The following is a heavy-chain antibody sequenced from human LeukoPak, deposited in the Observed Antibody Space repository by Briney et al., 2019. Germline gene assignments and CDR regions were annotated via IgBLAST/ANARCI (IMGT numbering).Heavy chain of an antibody. V-gene: IGHV5-51*01. J-gene: IGHJ4*02. CDR3: ARRADSSAYYTY. CDR1: GYRFTNYW. Sequence: NHGGSLKISCKGSGYRFTNYWIGWVRQMPGKGLEWMGIIYPGDSDTRYSPSFQGQVTISADKSIGTAYLQWGSLKASDTAMYYCARRADSSAYYTYWGQGTLVTVFS. CDR2: IYPGDSDT. D-gene: IGHD3-22*01.